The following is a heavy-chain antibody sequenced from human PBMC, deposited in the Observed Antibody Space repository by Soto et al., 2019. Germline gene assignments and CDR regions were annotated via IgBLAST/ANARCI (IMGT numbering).Heavy chain of an antibody. D-gene: IGHD3-16*02. J-gene: IGHJ4*02. Sequence: GAAVKVACKACGDTVTSYDMHLVRQAPGQGLDWMGIINPSGGSTSYAQKFQGRVTMTRDTSTRTVSMELSSLRSEDTAVYYCARVVSDYIWGSYPLTLSASDYWGQGTLVTVSS. V-gene: IGHV1-46*03. CDR2: INPSGGST. CDR3: ARVVSDYIWGSYPLTLSASDY. CDR1: GDTVTSYD.